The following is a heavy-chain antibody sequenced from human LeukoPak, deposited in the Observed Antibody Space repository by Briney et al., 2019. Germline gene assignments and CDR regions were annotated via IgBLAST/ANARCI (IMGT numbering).Heavy chain of an antibody. D-gene: IGHD1-26*01. J-gene: IGHJ4*02. CDR1: GYTFTNND. Sequence: ASVKVSCKASGYTFTNNDINWVRQAAGQGLEWMGWMNPNSGNTAYAQKFQARVTMTRNTSITTSYMELSSLTSEDTAVYYCARGVGPAGDYWGQGTLVTVSS. CDR2: MNPNSGNT. CDR3: ARGVGPAGDY. V-gene: IGHV1-8*01.